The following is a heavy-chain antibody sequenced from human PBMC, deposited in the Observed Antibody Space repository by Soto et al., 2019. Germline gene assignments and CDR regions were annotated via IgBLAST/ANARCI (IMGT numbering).Heavy chain of an antibody. V-gene: IGHV1-3*01. CDR3: ARDRPGPQHYFDY. CDR1: GYTFTSYA. CDR2: INAGNGNT. D-gene: IGHD6-6*01. J-gene: IGHJ4*02. Sequence: ASVKVSCKASGYTFTSYAMHXVRQAPGQRLEWMGWINAGNGNTKYSQKFQGRVTITRDTSASTAYMELSSLRSEDTAVYYCARDRPGPQHYFDYWGLGNMVTVSS.